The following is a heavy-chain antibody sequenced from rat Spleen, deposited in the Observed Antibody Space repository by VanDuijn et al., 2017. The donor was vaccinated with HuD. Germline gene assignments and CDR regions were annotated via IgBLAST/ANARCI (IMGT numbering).Heavy chain of an antibody. J-gene: IGHJ2*01. V-gene: IGHV5-29*01. CDR3: AKAYDGTYYSYFDY. CDR2: ISYYGTTA. D-gene: IGHD1-12*02. CDR1: GFTFSNYG. Sequence: EVQLVESGGGLVQPGRSLKLSCAASGFTFSNYGMAWVRQAPTKGLEWVATISYYGTTAHYRDSVKGRFTISRDNAKSTLYLQMDSLRSEDTATYYCAKAYDGTYYSYFDYWGQGVMVTVSS.